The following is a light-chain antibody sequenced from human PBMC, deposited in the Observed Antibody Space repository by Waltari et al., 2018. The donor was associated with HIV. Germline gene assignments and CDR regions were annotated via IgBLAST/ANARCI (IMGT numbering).Light chain of an antibody. V-gene: IGLV1-40*01. CDR2: GNS. Sequence: QSVLTQPPSVSGAPGQRVTISCTGSSSNIGAGYDVHWYQPLPGTAPKLLIYGNSNRPSGVPDRFSGSKSGTSASLAITGLQAEDEADYYCQSYDSSLSGSWVFGGGTKLTVL. CDR1: SSNIGAGYD. J-gene: IGLJ3*02. CDR3: QSYDSSLSGSWV.